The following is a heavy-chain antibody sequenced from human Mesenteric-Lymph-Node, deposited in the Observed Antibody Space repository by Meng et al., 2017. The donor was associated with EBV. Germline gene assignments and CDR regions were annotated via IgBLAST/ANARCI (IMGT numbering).Heavy chain of an antibody. D-gene: IGHD3-22*01. Sequence: QLQLPQSGPGLGQPSPALSLPCPVSGGSISSSSYYWGWIRQPPGKGLEWIGSIYYSGSTYYNPSLKSRVTISLDTSKNQFSLKLTSVTAADTAMYYCGRGIRFYDSSGYSRVWFDPWGQGTLVTVSS. CDR2: IYYSGST. J-gene: IGHJ5*02. CDR1: GGSISSSSYY. CDR3: GRGIRFYDSSGYSRVWFDP. V-gene: IGHV4-39*07.